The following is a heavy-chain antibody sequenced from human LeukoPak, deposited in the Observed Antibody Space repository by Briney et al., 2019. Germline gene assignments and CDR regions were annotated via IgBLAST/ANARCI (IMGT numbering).Heavy chain of an antibody. D-gene: IGHD3-16*01. CDR2: MYPLNSDI. Sequence: GESLQISCQGSGYSFTSYWIGWVRQMPGKGLEWMGIMYPLNSDIRYKPSFEGQVTMSADMSIKTAYLQWSSLKASDTAIYYCATTRGGNYHWDYWGQGTLVTVSS. V-gene: IGHV5-51*01. CDR3: ATTRGGNYHWDY. J-gene: IGHJ4*02. CDR1: GYSFTSYW.